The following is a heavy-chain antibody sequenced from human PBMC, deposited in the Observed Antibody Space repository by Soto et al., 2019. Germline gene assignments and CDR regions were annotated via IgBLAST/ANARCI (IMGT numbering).Heavy chain of an antibody. V-gene: IGHV4-39*01. CDR1: GGSISSSSYY. CDR3: ARKPRVAALYFDY. D-gene: IGHD2-15*01. J-gene: IGHJ4*02. Sequence: SETLSLTCTVSGGSISSSSYYWGWIRQPPGKGLEWIGSIYYSGSTYYNPSLKSRVTISVDTSKNQFSLKLSSVTAADTAVYYCARKPRVAALYFDYWGQGTLVTVSS. CDR2: IYYSGST.